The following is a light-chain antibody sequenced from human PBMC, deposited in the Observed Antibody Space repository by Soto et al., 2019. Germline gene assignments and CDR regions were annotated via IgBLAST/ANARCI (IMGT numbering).Light chain of an antibody. J-gene: IGKJ4*01. CDR3: QQHGTSPI. CDR2: GAS. CDR1: QAVSSIL. V-gene: IGKV3-20*01. Sequence: EVVLTQSPGTLSLSPGERATLSCRASQAVSSILLAWYQQKPGQAPRLLIYGASSRATGIPDRFSGSGSGTDFTLTVSRLEPEDFALYYCQQHGTSPIFGGGTKVDIK.